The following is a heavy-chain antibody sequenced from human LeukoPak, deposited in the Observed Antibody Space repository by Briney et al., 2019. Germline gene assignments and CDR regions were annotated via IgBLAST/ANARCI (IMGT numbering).Heavy chain of an antibody. Sequence: ASVKVSCKASDYTFTSYGISWVRQAPGQGLEWMGWISAYNGNTNYAQKLQGRVTMTTDTSTSTAYMELRSLRSDDTAVYYCARGSGSGWFGGNDAFDIWGQGTMVTVSS. D-gene: IGHD6-19*01. CDR2: ISAYNGNT. CDR1: DYTFTSYG. V-gene: IGHV1-18*01. J-gene: IGHJ3*02. CDR3: ARGSGSGWFGGNDAFDI.